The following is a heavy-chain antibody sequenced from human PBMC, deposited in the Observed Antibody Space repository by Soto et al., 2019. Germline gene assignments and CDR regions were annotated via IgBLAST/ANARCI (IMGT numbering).Heavy chain of an antibody. D-gene: IGHD3-16*01. CDR3: ASGYDWGTFDY. CDR2: INHSGST. J-gene: IGHJ4*02. V-gene: IGHV4-34*01. Sequence: SETLSLTCAVYGGSFSGYYWSWIRQPPGKGLEWIGEINHSGSTNYNPSLKSRVTISVDTSKNQFSLKLSSVTAADTAVYYCASGYDWGTFDYWGQGTLVTVSS. CDR1: GGSFSGYY.